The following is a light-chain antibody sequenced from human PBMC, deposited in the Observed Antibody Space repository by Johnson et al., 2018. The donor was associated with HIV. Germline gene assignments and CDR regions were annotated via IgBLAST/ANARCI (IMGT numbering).Light chain of an antibody. Sequence: QSVLTQPPSVSAAPGQKVTISCSGSSSNIGNNYVSWYQQLPGTAPKLLIYENNKRPSGIPDRFSGSKSGTSATLGITGLQTGDEADYYCGTWDSSLSAHYVFGPGTKLTV. CDR3: GTWDSSLSAHYV. V-gene: IGLV1-51*02. CDR2: ENN. CDR1: SSNIGNNY. J-gene: IGLJ1*01.